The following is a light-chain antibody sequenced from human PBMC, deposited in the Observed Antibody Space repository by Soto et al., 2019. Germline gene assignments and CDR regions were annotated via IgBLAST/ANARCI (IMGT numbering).Light chain of an antibody. CDR2: GAS. CDR1: QSVSSNY. J-gene: IGKJ5*01. V-gene: IGKV3-20*01. Sequence: EIGLTQSPGALSLSPGERVTLSCRASQSVSSNYLAWYQQKPGQAPRLLIYGASSRATGIPDRFSGSGSGTDFTLTISRLEPEDFAVYYCQQYGSSSITFGQGTRLEIK. CDR3: QQYGSSSIT.